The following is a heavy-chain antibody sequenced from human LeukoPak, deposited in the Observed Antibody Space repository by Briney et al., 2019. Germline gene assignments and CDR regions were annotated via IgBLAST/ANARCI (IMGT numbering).Heavy chain of an antibody. CDR1: GGSISSGSYY. Sequence: SETLSLTCTVSGGSISSGSYYWSWIRQPARKGLEWIGRIYTSGSTNYNPSLKSRVTISVDTSKNQFSLKLSSVTAADTAVYYCAREIGVVVPAAIVAQIDYWGQGTLVTVSS. D-gene: IGHD2-2*01. J-gene: IGHJ4*02. CDR2: IYTSGST. V-gene: IGHV4-61*02. CDR3: AREIGVVVPAAIVAQIDY.